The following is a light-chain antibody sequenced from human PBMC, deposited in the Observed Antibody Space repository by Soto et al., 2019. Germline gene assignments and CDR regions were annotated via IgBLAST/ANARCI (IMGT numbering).Light chain of an antibody. J-gene: IGLJ3*02. CDR3: SSYTNKDTLL. V-gene: IGLV2-14*03. CDR1: SSDVGGYDH. CDR2: DVT. Sequence: QSALTQPASVSGSPGQSSTISCTGTSSDVGGYDHVSWYQQHPGKAPKLIIYDVTVRPSGISPRFSGSKSDNTASLAVSGLQPEDEADYYCSSYTNKDTLLFGGGTKVTV.